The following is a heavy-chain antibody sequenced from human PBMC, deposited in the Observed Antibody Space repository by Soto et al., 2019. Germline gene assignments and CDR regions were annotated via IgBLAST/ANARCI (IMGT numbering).Heavy chain of an antibody. V-gene: IGHV4-31*03. CDR2: IYYSGST. CDR3: ARAHPLNWNVRRNAFDI. D-gene: IGHD1-1*01. CDR1: GGSISSGGYY. J-gene: IGHJ3*02. Sequence: TLSLTCTVSGGSISSGGYYWSWIRQHPGKGLEWIGYIYYSGSTYYNPSLKSRVTISVDTSKNQFSLKLSSVTAADTAVYYCARAHPLNWNVRRNAFDIWGQGTMVTVSS.